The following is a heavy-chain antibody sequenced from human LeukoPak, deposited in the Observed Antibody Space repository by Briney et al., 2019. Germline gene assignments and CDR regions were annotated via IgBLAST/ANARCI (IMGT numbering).Heavy chain of an antibody. CDR1: GHTFTGYY. CDR2: INPNSGGT. D-gene: IGHD3-22*01. V-gene: IGHV1-2*02. J-gene: IGHJ6*02. Sequence: ASVKVSCKASGHTFTGYYMHWVRQAPGQGLEWMGWINPNSGGTNYAQKLQGRVTMTRDTSISTAYMELSRLRSDDTAVYYCARVPHYYDSSGAGMDVWGQGTTVTVSS. CDR3: ARVPHYYDSSGAGMDV.